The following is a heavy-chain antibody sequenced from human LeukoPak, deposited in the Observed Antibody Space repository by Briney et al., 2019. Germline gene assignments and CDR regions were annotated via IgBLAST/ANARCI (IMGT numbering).Heavy chain of an antibody. V-gene: IGHV3-11*04. CDR1: GFTFSDYY. J-gene: IGHJ4*02. D-gene: IGHD2-15*01. CDR3: ASVDATHFDY. Sequence: GGSLRLSCAASGFTFSDYYMSRVRQAPGKGLEWVSYISSSGSTIYYADSVKGRFTISRDNAKNSLYLQMNGLRAEDTAVYYCASVDATHFDYWGQGTLATVSS. CDR2: ISSSGSTI.